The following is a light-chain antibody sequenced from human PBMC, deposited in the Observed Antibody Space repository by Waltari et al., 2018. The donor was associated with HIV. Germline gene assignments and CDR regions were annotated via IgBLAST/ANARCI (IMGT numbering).Light chain of an antibody. J-gene: IGLJ3*02. CDR2: KDI. Sequence: SYKLTQTPSVSVSPGQTARINCSRGALPKKFSSWYRQKPGQATVLLKYKDIERPSGIPERISGSRSGTGVTLTISGVQAEDEADYYCQSTDHDGTWVFGGGTKLTVL. V-gene: IGLV3-25*03. CDR1: ALPKKF. CDR3: QSTDHDGTWV.